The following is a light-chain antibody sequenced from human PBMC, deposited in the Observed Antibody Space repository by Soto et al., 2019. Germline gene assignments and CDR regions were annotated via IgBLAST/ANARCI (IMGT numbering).Light chain of an antibody. CDR1: QSVSSN. J-gene: IGKJ4*01. Sequence: EIVMTQSPATLSVSPGERATLSCRASQSVSSNLAWYQQKPGQAPRLLIYGASTRATGIPARFSGSGSGTEFPLNISSLQSEDFAVYYCQQYNNWPLTVGGGTKVEIK. CDR2: GAS. V-gene: IGKV3-15*01. CDR3: QQYNNWPLT.